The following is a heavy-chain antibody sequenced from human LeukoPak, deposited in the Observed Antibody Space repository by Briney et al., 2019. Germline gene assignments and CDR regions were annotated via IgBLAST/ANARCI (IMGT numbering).Heavy chain of an antibody. V-gene: IGHV3-23*01. D-gene: IGHD3-16*01. CDR1: GFTLSSYA. J-gene: IGHJ2*01. CDR2: IWGSGTST. Sequence: GGSLRLSCAASGFTLSSYAMSWVRQAPGKGLEWVSSIWGSGTSTYYADSVKGRFTISRDNSKNTLYLQMNSLKAEDTAAYYCAQGARADTYWYFDLWGRGTLVTVSS. CDR3: AQGARADTYWYFDL.